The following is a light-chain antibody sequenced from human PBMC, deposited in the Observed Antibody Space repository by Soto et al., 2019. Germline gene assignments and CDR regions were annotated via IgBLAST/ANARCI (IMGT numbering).Light chain of an antibody. J-gene: IGKJ2*01. CDR2: DAS. Sequence: EIVLTQSPATLSLSPGERATLSCRASQSVSSYLAWYQQKPGQAPRLLIYDASNRATGIPARFSGSGSGTDFTITISSLEPEDFAVYYCQQRSNWPPDTFGQGTKLEIK. CDR1: QSVSSY. CDR3: QQRSNWPPDT. V-gene: IGKV3-11*01.